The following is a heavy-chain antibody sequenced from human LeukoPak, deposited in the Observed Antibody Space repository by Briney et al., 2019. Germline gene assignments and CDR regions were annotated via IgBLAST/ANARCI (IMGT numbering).Heavy chain of an antibody. V-gene: IGHV3-21*06. Sequence: GGSLRLSCVASGFTFGSHAMNWVRQAPGKGLEWVSSISRNSLYMYYADSLKGRFTISRDNAKDSLYLQMDSLRAEDTAVYYCARDKVGHDFWSGYSDFWGQGTLVTVS. CDR1: GFTFGSHA. CDR2: ISRNSLYM. CDR3: ARDKVGHDFWSGYSDF. J-gene: IGHJ4*02. D-gene: IGHD3-3*01.